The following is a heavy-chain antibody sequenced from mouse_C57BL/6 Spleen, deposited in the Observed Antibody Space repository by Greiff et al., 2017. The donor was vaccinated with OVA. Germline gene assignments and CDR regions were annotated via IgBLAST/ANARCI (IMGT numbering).Heavy chain of an antibody. D-gene: IGHD2-3*01. CDR3: ARFDGSPFDY. V-gene: IGHV1-69*01. Sequence: QVQLQQSGAELVMPGASVKLSCKASGYTFTSYWMHWVKQRPGQGLEWIGEIDPSDSYTNYNQKFKGKSTLTVDKSSSTAYMQLSSLTSEDSAVYYCARFDGSPFDYWGQGTTLTVSS. J-gene: IGHJ2*01. CDR1: GYTFTSYW. CDR2: IDPSDSYT.